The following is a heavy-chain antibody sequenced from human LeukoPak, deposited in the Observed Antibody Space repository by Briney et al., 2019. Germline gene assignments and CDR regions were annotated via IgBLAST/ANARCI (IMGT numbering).Heavy chain of an antibody. D-gene: IGHD4-11*01. J-gene: IGHJ4*02. V-gene: IGHV3-7*01. Sequence: PGGSLRLSCAASGFGFSNYWMGWVRQAPGKGLEWVANMNEDGSEKNYVDSVKGRFTISRDNAQDSLYLQMNSLRAEDTAVYYCARDRGYSNFDYWGQGTLLTVSS. CDR1: GFGFSNYW. CDR3: ARDRGYSNFDY. CDR2: MNEDGSEK.